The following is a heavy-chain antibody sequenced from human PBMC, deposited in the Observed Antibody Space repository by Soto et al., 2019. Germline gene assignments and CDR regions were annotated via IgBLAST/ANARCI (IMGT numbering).Heavy chain of an antibody. V-gene: IGHV3-7*01. CDR2: IKGDGSEK. J-gene: IGHJ4*02. CDR1: GFTFIYYW. D-gene: IGHD6-13*01. CDR3: ASCAPADTGDNY. Sequence: EVQLVESGGGLVQPGGSLRLSCGASGFTFIYYWMSWILQAPGKGLEWVATIKGDGSEKYYVDSVKGRFTISRDNAKNSLYLQMNSLRAEETAVYYCASCAPADTGDNYWGQGPLVTVSS.